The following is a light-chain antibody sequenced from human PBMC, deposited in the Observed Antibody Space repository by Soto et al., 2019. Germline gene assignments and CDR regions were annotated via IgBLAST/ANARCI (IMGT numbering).Light chain of an antibody. CDR2: DAS. V-gene: IGKV1-5*01. CDR3: QQYSDYYS. CDR1: QSISSW. J-gene: IGKJ2*03. Sequence: DIQMTQSPSTLSASVGDRVTITCRARQSISSWLAWYQQKPGRAPKLLIYDASSLESGVPSRFSGSGSGTEFTLTISGLQPDDFATYSCQQYSDYYSFGQGTKLEIK.